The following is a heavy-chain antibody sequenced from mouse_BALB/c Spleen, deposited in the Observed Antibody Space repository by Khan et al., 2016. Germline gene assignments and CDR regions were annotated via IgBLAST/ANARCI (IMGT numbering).Heavy chain of an antibody. J-gene: IGHJ4*01. CDR3: NACDYNAMDY. CDR2: IDPENGDT. V-gene: IGHV14-4*02. Sequence: VRLQQSGAELVRSGASVKLSCTASGFNIKDYYMHWVKQRPEQGLEWIGWIDPENGDTEYAPKFQGKATMTADTSSNTAYLQLSSLTSEDTVVXYCNACDYNAMDYWGQGTSVTVSS. CDR1: GFNIKDYY.